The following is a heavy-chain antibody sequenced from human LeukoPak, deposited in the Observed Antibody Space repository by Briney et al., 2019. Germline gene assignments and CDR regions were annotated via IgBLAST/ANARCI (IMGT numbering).Heavy chain of an antibody. V-gene: IGHV1-46*01. J-gene: IGHJ4*02. Sequence: GASVKVSCKASGYTFTSYYMHWVRQAPGQGLEWMGIINPSGGSTSYAQKFQGRVTMTRDTSTSTVYMELSSLRSEDTAVYYCARDDGEAYYDFWSGYGIDYWGQGTLVTVSS. CDR2: INPSGGST. CDR1: GYTFTSYY. CDR3: ARDDGEAYYDFWSGYGIDY. D-gene: IGHD3-3*01.